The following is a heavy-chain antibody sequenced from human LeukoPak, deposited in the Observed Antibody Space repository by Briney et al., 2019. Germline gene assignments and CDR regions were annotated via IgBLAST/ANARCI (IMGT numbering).Heavy chain of an antibody. CDR3: AKAYYVPCPGY. CDR1: GFTFSSYA. CDR2: ISGRGGST. Sequence: GGSLRLSGAASGFTFSSYAIRWVRQAPGKWLGWVSAISGRGGSTYYPDTVKGRFPISRENSKNTRYLPMKSLRAQDTAVYYCAKAYYVPCPGYWGQGTLVTVSS. D-gene: IGHD3-10*02. J-gene: IGHJ4*02. V-gene: IGHV3-23*01.